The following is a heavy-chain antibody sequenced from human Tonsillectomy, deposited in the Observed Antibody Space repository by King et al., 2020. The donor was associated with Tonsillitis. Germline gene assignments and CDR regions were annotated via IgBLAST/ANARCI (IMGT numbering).Heavy chain of an antibody. CDR1: GFTFRNHV. D-gene: IGHD6-13*01. CDR2: ISNDASTK. V-gene: IGHV3-30*04. CDR3: VRGSERLYSTSWYL. J-gene: IGHJ5*02. Sequence: VQLVESGGGVVQPGRSLRLSCASSGFTFRNHVMHWVRQAPGKGLEWVALISNDASTKYYAESMNGRFTVSRDNSKNTLDLQMNSLRHEETATYFCVRGSERLYSTSWYLWGQGTLVTVSS.